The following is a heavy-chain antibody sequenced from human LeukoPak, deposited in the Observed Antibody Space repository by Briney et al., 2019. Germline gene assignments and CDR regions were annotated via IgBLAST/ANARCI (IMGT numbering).Heavy chain of an antibody. D-gene: IGHD6-13*01. J-gene: IGHJ5*02. CDR2: INPNSGGT. CDR3: ATLAAAGLRRMHNWFDP. V-gene: IGHV1-2*02. Sequence: ASVKVSCKASGYTFTGYYMHWVRQAPGQGLEWMGWINPNSGGTNYAQKFQGRVTMTRDTSISTAYMELSRLRSDDTAVYYCATLAAAGLRRMHNWFDPWGQGTLVTVSS. CDR1: GYTFTGYY.